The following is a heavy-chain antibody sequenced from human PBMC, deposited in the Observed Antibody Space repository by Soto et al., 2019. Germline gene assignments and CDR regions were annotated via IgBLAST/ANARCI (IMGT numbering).Heavy chain of an antibody. CDR3: ARGHIVVVTASYYYYGMDV. CDR2: IIPIFGTA. J-gene: IGHJ6*02. Sequence: SVKVSCKGSGGTFSSYAISWVRQAPGQGLEWMGGIIPIFGTANYAQKFQGRVTITADESTSTAYMELSSLRSEDTAVYYCARGHIVVVTASYYYYGMDVWGQGTTVTVSS. V-gene: IGHV1-69*13. CDR1: GGTFSSYA. D-gene: IGHD2-21*02.